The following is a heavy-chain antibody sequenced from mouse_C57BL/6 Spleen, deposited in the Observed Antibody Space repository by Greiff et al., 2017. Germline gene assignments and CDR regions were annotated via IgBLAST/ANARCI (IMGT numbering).Heavy chain of an antibody. V-gene: IGHV5-6*01. CDR1: GFTFSSYG. CDR2: SSSGGSYT. Sequence: EVQLVESGGDLVKPGGSLKLSCAASGFTFSSYGMSWVRQTPDKRLEWVATSSSGGSYTYSPDSVKGGFTISRDNAKNTLYLQMRSLKSEDTAMYYCARHGVGDYAMDYWGQGTSVTVSS. CDR3: ARHGVGDYAMDY. D-gene: IGHD1-1*01. J-gene: IGHJ4*01.